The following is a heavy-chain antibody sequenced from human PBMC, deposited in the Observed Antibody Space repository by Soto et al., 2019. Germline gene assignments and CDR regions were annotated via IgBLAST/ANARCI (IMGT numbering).Heavy chain of an antibody. CDR1: GGSISSGDYY. V-gene: IGHV4-30-4*01. Sequence: QVQLQESGPGLVKPSQTVSLTCTVSGGSISSGDYYWSWIRQPPGKGLEWIGYIYYSGSTYYNPSLKSRVTISVDTSKNQFSLKLSSVTAADTAVYYCARERESVDTAMVWSGWFDPWGQGTLVTVSS. D-gene: IGHD5-18*01. CDR3: ARERESVDTAMVWSGWFDP. CDR2: IYYSGST. J-gene: IGHJ5*02.